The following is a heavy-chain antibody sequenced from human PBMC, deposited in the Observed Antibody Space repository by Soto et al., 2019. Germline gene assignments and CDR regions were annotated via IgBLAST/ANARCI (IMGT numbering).Heavy chain of an antibody. CDR1: EFPFRTSW. CDR3: ANDTEYYYVSSDY. J-gene: IGHJ4*02. D-gene: IGHD3-22*01. Sequence: GGSLRLSCEASEFPFRTSWMTWVRQAPGKGPEWVANMNQDGSVKNYIASVKGRFTISRDNAKNTLYLQMYSLRADDTAVYYCANDTEYYYVSSDYRGQGTLVTVSS. V-gene: IGHV3-7*03. CDR2: MNQDGSVK.